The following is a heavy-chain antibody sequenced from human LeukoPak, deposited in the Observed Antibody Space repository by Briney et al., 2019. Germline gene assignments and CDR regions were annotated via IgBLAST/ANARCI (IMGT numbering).Heavy chain of an antibody. CDR2: IYYSGST. J-gene: IGHJ4*02. D-gene: IGHD4-17*01. CDR1: GGSISSYY. CDR3: ARESLYGDYSYFDY. Sequence: SETLSLTCTVSGGSISSYYWSWIRQPPGKGLEWIGYIYYSGSTNYNPSLKSRVTISVDTSKNQFSLKLSSVTAADTAVYYCARESLYGDYSYFDYWGQGTLVTVSS. V-gene: IGHV4-59*01.